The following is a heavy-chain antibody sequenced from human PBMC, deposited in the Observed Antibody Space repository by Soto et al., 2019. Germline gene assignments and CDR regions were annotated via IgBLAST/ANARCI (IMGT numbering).Heavy chain of an antibody. CDR2: IWNDGIKK. J-gene: IGHJ2*01. V-gene: IGHV3-33*01. CDR3: ARDGEVGIGKYHFDR. D-gene: IGHD2-21*01. CDR1: GFIFSSYG. Sequence: QVQLVESGGGVVQPGRSLRLSCATSGFIFSSYGMHWVRQVPGKGLEWVAVIWNDGIKKNYADPVKGRFTISRDTSKNTLYLEMNSLRAEDTAVYYCARDGEVGIGKYHFDRWGRGTLVTVSS.